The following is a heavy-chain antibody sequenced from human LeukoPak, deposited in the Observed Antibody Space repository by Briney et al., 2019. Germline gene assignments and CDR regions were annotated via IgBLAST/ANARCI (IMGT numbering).Heavy chain of an antibody. D-gene: IGHD2-8*01. CDR2: IYTSGST. Sequence: PSETLSLTCTVSGGSISSGSYYRTWIRQPAGKGLEWIGRIYTSGSTNYNPSLKSRVTISLDTSKNQFSLNLTSVTATDTAVYYCARVGGVGYYYYMDVWGKGTTVTVSS. V-gene: IGHV4-61*02. J-gene: IGHJ6*03. CDR1: GGSISSGSYY. CDR3: ARVGGVGYYYYMDV.